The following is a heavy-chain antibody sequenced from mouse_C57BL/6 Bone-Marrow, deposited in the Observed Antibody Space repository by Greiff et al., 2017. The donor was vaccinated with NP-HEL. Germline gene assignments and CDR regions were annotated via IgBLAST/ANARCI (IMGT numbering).Heavy chain of an antibody. CDR3: ARSFITFY. V-gene: IGHV1-59*01. CDR2: IDPSDSYT. Sequence: QVQLQQPGAELVRPGTSVKLSCKASGYTFTSYWMHWVKQRPGQGLEWIGVIDPSDSYTNYNQKFKGKATLTVDTSSSTAYMQLSSLTSEDSAVYYCARSFITFYWGQGTTLTVSS. D-gene: IGHD1-1*01. CDR1: GYTFTSYW. J-gene: IGHJ2*01.